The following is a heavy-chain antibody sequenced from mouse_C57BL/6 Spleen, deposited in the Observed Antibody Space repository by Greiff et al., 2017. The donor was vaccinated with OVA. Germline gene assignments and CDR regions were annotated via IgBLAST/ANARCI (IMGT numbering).Heavy chain of an antibody. Sequence: VQLQQSGPELVKPGASVKISCKASGYTFTDYYINWVKQRPGQGLEWIGWIFPGSGSTYYNEKFKGKATLTVDKSSSTAYMLLSSLTSEDSAVYFCAEGPYYGSSYGYFDVWGTGTTVTVSS. CDR2: IFPGSGST. J-gene: IGHJ1*03. V-gene: IGHV1-75*01. CDR1: GYTFTDYY. D-gene: IGHD1-1*01. CDR3: AEGPYYGSSYGYFDV.